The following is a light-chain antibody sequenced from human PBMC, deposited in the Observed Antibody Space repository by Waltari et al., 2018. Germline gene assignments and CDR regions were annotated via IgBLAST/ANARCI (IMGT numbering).Light chain of an antibody. J-gene: IGLJ3*02. V-gene: IGLV3-25*03. CDR3: QSSDSSGSYVL. CDR1: TLPTEY. CDR2: KDS. Sequence: SYGLTQAPSVSVSPGQTARITCSGDTLPTEYAYWYQQKPGQAPVLVIYKDSERPSGIPGRFSGSRAGTTVALTINGVQAEDEAEYYCQSSDSSGSYVLFGGGTKLTVL.